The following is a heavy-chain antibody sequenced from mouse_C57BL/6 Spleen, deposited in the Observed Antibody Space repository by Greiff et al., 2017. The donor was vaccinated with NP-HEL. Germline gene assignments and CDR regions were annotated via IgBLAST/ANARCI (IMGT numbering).Heavy chain of an antibody. Sequence: VQLKQSGPELVKPGASVKISCKASGYAFSSSWMNWVKQRPGKGLEWIGRIYPGDGDTNYNGKFKGKATLTADKSSSTAYMQLSSLTSEDSAVYFCARSDSNYGYYFDYWGQGTTLTVSS. CDR1: GYAFSSSW. V-gene: IGHV1-82*01. CDR2: IYPGDGDT. CDR3: ARSDSNYGYYFDY. J-gene: IGHJ2*01. D-gene: IGHD2-5*01.